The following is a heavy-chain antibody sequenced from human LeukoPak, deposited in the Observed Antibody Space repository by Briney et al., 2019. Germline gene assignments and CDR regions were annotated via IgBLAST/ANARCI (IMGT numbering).Heavy chain of an antibody. Sequence: GGSLRLSCAASGFTFSSYSMNWVRQAPGKGLEWVSSISSSSSYIYYTDSVKGRFTISRDNAKNSLYLQMNSLRAEDTAVYYCARESEYSSSWYYYYYGMDVWGQGTMVTVSS. D-gene: IGHD6-13*01. CDR1: GFTFSSYS. V-gene: IGHV3-21*01. J-gene: IGHJ6*02. CDR2: ISSSSSYI. CDR3: ARESEYSSSWYYYYYGMDV.